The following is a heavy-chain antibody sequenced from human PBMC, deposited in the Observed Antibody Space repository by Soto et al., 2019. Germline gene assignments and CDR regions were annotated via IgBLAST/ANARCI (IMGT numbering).Heavy chain of an antibody. Sequence: ASVKVSCKASGYTFTGYYMHWVRQAPGQGLEWMGWINPNSGGTNYAQKFQGRVTMTRDTSISTAYMELSRLRSDDTAVYYCARARDSSGYFVGYLYGMDVWGQGTTVTVSS. CDR3: ARARDSSGYFVGYLYGMDV. CDR1: GYTFTGYY. V-gene: IGHV1-2*02. CDR2: INPNSGGT. D-gene: IGHD3-22*01. J-gene: IGHJ6*02.